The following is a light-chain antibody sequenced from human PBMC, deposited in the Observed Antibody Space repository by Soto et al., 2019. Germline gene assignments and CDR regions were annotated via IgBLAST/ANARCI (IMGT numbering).Light chain of an antibody. CDR2: KAS. Sequence: IQRTQSPSTLSASVGDRVTITCRASQSISSWLAWYQQRPGKAPKLLIYKASNLESGVPSRFSGSGSGTELTLTISSLHPDDFATYYCQQYYTYPWTFGPGTKVDIK. J-gene: IGKJ1*01. V-gene: IGKV1-5*03. CDR3: QQYYTYPWT. CDR1: QSISSW.